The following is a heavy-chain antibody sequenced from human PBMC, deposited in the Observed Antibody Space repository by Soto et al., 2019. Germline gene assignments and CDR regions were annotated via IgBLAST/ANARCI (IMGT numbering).Heavy chain of an antibody. CDR3: ARGGGVGATRLDFDY. V-gene: IGHV1-2*04. J-gene: IGHJ4*02. CDR1: GYTFTGDY. Sequence: PVKLSCKTSGYTFTGDYMHWVRQAPGQGLEWMGWINPNSGGTNYAQKFQGWVTMTRDTSISTAYMELSRLRSDDTAVYYCARGGGVGATRLDFDYWGQGTLVTVSS. D-gene: IGHD1-26*01. CDR2: INPNSGGT.